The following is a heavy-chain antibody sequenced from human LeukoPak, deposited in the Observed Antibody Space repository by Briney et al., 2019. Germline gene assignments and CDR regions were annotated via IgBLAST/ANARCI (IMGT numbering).Heavy chain of an antibody. Sequence: NPSETLSLTCTVSGGSISSGGYYWSWIRQHPGKGLEWIGYIYYSGSTNYNPSLKSRVTISVDTSKNQFSLKLNSVTAADTAVYYCARSPRDRMGGGVDFDYWGQGTLVTVSS. CDR3: ARSPRDRMGGGVDFDY. CDR2: IYYSGST. J-gene: IGHJ4*02. D-gene: IGHD3-16*01. V-gene: IGHV4-61*08. CDR1: GGSISSGGYY.